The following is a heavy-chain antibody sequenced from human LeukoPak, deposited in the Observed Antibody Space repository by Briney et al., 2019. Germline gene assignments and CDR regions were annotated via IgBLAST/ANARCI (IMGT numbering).Heavy chain of an antibody. CDR2: ISGSGGNT. CDR1: GFTFCSYD. V-gene: IGHV3-23*01. D-gene: IGHD6-19*01. Sequence: GGSLRLSCAASGFTFCSYDASWVRQAPGKGLEWVSAISGSGGNTYYADSVKGRFTISRDNSKNTLYLQMNSLRAEDTAVYYCAKALVNRGSGWYFNDWGQGTLVTVSS. CDR3: AKALVNRGSGWYFND. J-gene: IGHJ4*02.